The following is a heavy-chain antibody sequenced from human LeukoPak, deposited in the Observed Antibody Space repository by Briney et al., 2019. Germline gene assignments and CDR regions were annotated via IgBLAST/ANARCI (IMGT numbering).Heavy chain of an antibody. CDR3: ARGTGYSSSWRLFYYYYYMDV. J-gene: IGHJ6*03. CDR1: GGSFSGYY. Sequence: SETLSLTCAVYGGSFSGYYWSWIRQPPGKGLEWIGEINHSGSTNYNPSLKSRVTISVDTSKNQFSLKLSSVTAADTAVYYCARGTGYSSSWRLFYYYYYMDVWGKGTTVTVSS. CDR2: INHSGST. V-gene: IGHV4-34*01. D-gene: IGHD6-13*01.